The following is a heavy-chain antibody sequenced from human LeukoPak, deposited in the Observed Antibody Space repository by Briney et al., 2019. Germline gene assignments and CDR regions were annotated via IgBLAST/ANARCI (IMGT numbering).Heavy chain of an antibody. D-gene: IGHD1-26*01. Sequence: SETLSLTCAVSGGSISSGGYSWSWIRQPPGKGLEWIGYIYHSGSTYYNPSLKSRVTISVDRSKNQFSLKLSSVTATDTAVYYCARQGGWGNAFDIWGQGTMVTVSS. CDR1: GGSISSGGYS. CDR3: ARQGGWGNAFDI. J-gene: IGHJ3*02. CDR2: IYHSGST. V-gene: IGHV4-30-2*01.